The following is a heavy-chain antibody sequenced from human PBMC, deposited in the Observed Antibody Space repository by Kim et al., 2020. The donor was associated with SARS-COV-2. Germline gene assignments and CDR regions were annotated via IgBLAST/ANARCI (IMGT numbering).Heavy chain of an antibody. Sequence: SETLSLTCTVSGGSISSYYWSWIRQPPGKGLEWIGYIYYSGSTNYNPSLKSRVTISVDTSKNQFSLKRSSVTAADTAVYYCARGNYYDSSGNLDYWGQGTLVTVSS. CDR2: IYYSGST. V-gene: IGHV4-59*01. CDR1: GGSISSYY. CDR3: ARGNYYDSSGNLDY. J-gene: IGHJ4*02. D-gene: IGHD3-22*01.